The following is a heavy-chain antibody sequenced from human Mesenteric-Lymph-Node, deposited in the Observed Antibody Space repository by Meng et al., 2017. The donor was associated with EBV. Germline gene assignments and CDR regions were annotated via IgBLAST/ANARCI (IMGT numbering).Heavy chain of an antibody. CDR1: GYTFTGYY. D-gene: IGHD4-17*01. CDR2: INPNSGGT. CDR3: ARDDYGDLPLDY. Sequence: QVQLVQSGAEVKKPGASVKVSCKASGYTFTGYYVHWVRQAPGEGLEWMGWINPNSGGTNYAQKFQGWVTMTRDTSINTAYMELSRLRSDDTAVYYCARDDYGDLPLDYWGQGTLVTVSS. V-gene: IGHV1-2*04. J-gene: IGHJ4*02.